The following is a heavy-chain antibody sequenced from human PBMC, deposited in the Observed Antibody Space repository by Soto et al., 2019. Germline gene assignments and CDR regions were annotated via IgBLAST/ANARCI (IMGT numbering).Heavy chain of an antibody. CDR2: IYYSGST. CDR3: ERVCGGAFAI. V-gene: IGHV4-59*01. Sequence: SETLSLTCTVSGGSISSYYWSWIRQPPGKGLEWIGYIYYSGSTNYNPSLKSRVTISVDTSKNQFSLKLSSVTAADTAVYYCERVCGGAFAISGQGTMVTVSS. CDR1: GGSISSYY. J-gene: IGHJ3*02.